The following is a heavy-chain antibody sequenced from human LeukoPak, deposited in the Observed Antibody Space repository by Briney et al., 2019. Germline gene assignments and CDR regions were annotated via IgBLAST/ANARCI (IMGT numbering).Heavy chain of an antibody. Sequence: GRSLRLSCAASGFTFSSYGMHWVRQAPGKGLEWVAVISHDGSNKYYADSVKGRFTISRDNSKNTLYLQMNSLRAEDTAVYYCAKGIAAAGRSAINYWGQGTLVTVSS. V-gene: IGHV3-30*18. CDR1: GFTFSSYG. J-gene: IGHJ4*02. CDR3: AKGIAAAGRSAINY. D-gene: IGHD6-13*01. CDR2: ISHDGSNK.